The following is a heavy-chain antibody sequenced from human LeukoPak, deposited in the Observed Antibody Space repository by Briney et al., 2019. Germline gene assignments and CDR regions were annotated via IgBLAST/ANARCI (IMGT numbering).Heavy chain of an antibody. J-gene: IGHJ4*02. Sequence: GGSLRLSCTASGFTFGDYAMSWVRQAPGKGLEWVGFIRSKAYGGTTEYAASVKGRFTISRDDSKSIAYLQMNSLKTEDTAVYYCTRDGLYYDFWSGYSYYFDYWGQGTLVTVSS. CDR2: IRSKAYGGTT. D-gene: IGHD3-3*01. CDR3: TRDGLYYDFWSGYSYYFDY. CDR1: GFTFGDYA. V-gene: IGHV3-49*04.